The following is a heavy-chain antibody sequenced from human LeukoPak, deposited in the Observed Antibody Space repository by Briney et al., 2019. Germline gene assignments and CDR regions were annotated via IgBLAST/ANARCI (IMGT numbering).Heavy chain of an antibody. CDR2: INQDGSEK. CDR3: ARAGELRYMDV. Sequence: GGSLRLSCAASGFTSSRHWMIWVRQAPGKGLEWVANINQDGSEKYYVDSVRGRFTISRDNAKNSLFLQMSSLRADDTAIYYCARAGELRYMDVWGKGTAVTVSS. D-gene: IGHD3-16*01. CDR1: GFTSSRHW. J-gene: IGHJ6*03. V-gene: IGHV3-7*01.